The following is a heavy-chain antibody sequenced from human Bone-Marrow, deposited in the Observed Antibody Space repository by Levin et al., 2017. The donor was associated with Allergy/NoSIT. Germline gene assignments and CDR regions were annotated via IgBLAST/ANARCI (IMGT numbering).Heavy chain of an antibody. CDR2: ISSSGSAI. J-gene: IGHJ3*02. CDR1: GFTFSLYS. Sequence: GGSLRLSCTVSGFTFSLYSINWVRQAPGKGLEWVSSISSSGSAIYYVDSVKGRFTISRDNAKNSLTLQMNSLRAEDTAVYYCARGIIGDVRVAHKEAFDIWGQGTMVSVSS. CDR3: ARGIIGDVRVAHKEAFDI. V-gene: IGHV3-21*01. D-gene: IGHD2-8*02.